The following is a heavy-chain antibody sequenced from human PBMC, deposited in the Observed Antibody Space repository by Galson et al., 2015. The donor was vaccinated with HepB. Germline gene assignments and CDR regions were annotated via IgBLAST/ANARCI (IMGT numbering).Heavy chain of an antibody. J-gene: IGHJ6*03. CDR3: ARVSTMTSRDYYMDV. V-gene: IGHV3-21*06. CDR2: IPSSDPYK. CDR1: GFAFSRYI. Sequence: SLRLSCAGSGFAFSRYIINRVRQPPGKGLEWVSSIPSSDPYKYYADSVRGRFTISRDNTENSVFLQMNSLRVDDTAVYYCARVSTMTSRDYYMDVWGKGTTVIVS. D-gene: IGHD3-3*01.